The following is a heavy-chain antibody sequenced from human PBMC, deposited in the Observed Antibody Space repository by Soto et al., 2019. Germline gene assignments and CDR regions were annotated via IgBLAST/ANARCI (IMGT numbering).Heavy chain of an antibody. CDR1: GGSFSGYS. CDR2: INGAGSA. CDR3: ARGLFSGTSYSRGWYFFDY. V-gene: IGHV4-34*01. Sequence: QVQLQQWGAGLLKPSETLSLTCGVYGGSFSGYSWTWIRQSPGKGLEWIGQINGAGSANYNPSLKSRVTISVATSNIEFSLDLSSVTAADTAVYYCARGLFSGTSYSRGWYFFDYWGQGILVTVSS. D-gene: IGHD1-26*01. J-gene: IGHJ4*02.